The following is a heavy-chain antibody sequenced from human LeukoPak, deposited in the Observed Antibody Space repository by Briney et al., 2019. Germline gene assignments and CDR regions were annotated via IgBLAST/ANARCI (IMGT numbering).Heavy chain of an antibody. J-gene: IGHJ4*02. Sequence: GESLKISCKGSGYSFTSYWIGWVRQMPGKGLEWMGIIYPGDSDTRYSPSFQGQVTLSADKSISTAYLQWSSLKASDTAMYYCARLMTTVIQASYYFDYWGQGTLVTVSS. D-gene: IGHD4-17*01. CDR2: IYPGDSDT. CDR3: ARLMTTVIQASYYFDY. V-gene: IGHV5-51*01. CDR1: GYSFTSYW.